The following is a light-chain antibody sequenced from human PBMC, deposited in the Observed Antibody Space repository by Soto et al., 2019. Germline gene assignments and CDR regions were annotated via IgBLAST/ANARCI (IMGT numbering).Light chain of an antibody. Sequence: QSVLTQPHSVSGAPGQRVTISCTGSSSTIGAGFDVHWYQQLPGTAPKLLIYGDTNRPSGVPDRFSGSKSGTSASLAITGLQAEDEADFYCQSYDTALSVYVVFGGGTKLTVL. CDR2: GDT. CDR3: QSYDTALSVYVV. V-gene: IGLV1-40*01. J-gene: IGLJ2*01. CDR1: SSTIGAGFD.